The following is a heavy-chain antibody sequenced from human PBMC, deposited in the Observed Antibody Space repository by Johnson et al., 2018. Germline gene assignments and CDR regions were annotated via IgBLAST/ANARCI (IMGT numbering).Heavy chain of an antibody. CDR2: ISYDGSNK. V-gene: IGHV3-30*18. CDR1: GFTFSSYG. D-gene: IGHD4-17*01. CDR3: AKEAPYGDLAGGMDV. J-gene: IGHJ6*02. Sequence: QVQLVQSGGGVVQPGRSLRLSCAASGFTFSSYGMHWVRQAPGKGLEWVAVISYDGSNKYYADSVTGRFTISRDNSKNTMYLQMNSRRAEDTAVYYCAKEAPYGDLAGGMDVWGQGTTVTVSS.